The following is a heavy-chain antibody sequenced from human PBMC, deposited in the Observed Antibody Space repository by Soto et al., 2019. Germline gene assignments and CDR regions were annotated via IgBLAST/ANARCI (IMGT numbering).Heavy chain of an antibody. J-gene: IGHJ6*02. Sequence: GGSLRLSCAASGFTFSSYWMSWVRQAPGKGLEWVANIKQDGSEKYYVDSVKGRFTISRDNAKNSLYLQMNSLRAEDTAVYYCAGDHSDSSGDYGMDVWGQGTRVTVSS. CDR1: GFTFSSYW. CDR3: AGDHSDSSGDYGMDV. D-gene: IGHD3-22*01. V-gene: IGHV3-7*03. CDR2: IKQDGSEK.